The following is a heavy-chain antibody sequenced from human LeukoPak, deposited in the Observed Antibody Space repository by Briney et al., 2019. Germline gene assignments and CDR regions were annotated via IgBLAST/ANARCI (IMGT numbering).Heavy chain of an antibody. Sequence: GGSLRLSCAASGFTFDDYAMHWVRQAPGKGLEWVSGISWNSGSIGYADSVKGRFTISRDNSKNTLYLQMNSLRAEDTAVYYCANDDYGDYYFDYWGQGTLVTVSS. J-gene: IGHJ4*02. CDR1: GFTFDDYA. D-gene: IGHD4-17*01. CDR2: ISWNSGSI. CDR3: ANDDYGDYYFDY. V-gene: IGHV3-9*01.